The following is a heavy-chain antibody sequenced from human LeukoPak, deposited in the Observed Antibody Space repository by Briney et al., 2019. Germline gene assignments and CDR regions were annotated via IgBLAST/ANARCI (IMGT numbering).Heavy chain of an antibody. Sequence: GGSLRLSCAASGFTFSSYGMSWVRQAPGKGLEWVSAISGSGGSTYYADSVKGRFTISRDNSKNTLYLQMNSLRAEDTAVYYCARDGCSSTSCYGYWGQGTLVTVSS. V-gene: IGHV3-23*01. J-gene: IGHJ4*02. D-gene: IGHD2-2*01. CDR1: GFTFSSYG. CDR2: ISGSGGST. CDR3: ARDGCSSTSCYGY.